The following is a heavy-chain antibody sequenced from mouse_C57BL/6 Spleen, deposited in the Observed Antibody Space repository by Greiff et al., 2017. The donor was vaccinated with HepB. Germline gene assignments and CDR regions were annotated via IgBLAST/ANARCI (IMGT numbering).Heavy chain of an antibody. CDR3: ARRQIYGSSYSYAMDY. D-gene: IGHD1-1*01. V-gene: IGHV1-50*01. Sequence: QVQLQQPGAELVKPGASVKLSCKASGYTFTSYWMQWVKQRPGQGLEWIGEIDPSDSYTNYNQKFKGKATLNVDTSSSTAYMQLSSLTSEDSAVYYCARRQIYGSSYSYAMDYWGQGTSVTVSS. J-gene: IGHJ4*01. CDR2: IDPSDSYT. CDR1: GYTFTSYW.